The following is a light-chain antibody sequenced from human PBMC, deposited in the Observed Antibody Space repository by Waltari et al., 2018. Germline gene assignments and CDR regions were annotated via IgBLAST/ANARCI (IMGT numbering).Light chain of an antibody. J-gene: IGLJ2*01. Sequence: QTVVTQEPSFSVSPGGTVTLTCGLSSGSVSTGYYPSWYQQTPGQAPRTLIFSTNTRSSGVPYRFSGSILGNKAALTITGAQADDESDYYCVLYMGRGISIFGGGTKVTVL. V-gene: IGLV8-61*01. CDR3: VLYMGRGISI. CDR1: SGSVSTGYY. CDR2: STN.